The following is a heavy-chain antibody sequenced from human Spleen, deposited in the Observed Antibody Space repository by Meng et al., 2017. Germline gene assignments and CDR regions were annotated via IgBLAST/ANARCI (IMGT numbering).Heavy chain of an antibody. CDR2: IYYSGST. CDR3: ARQPSYAYTNRQYYFDY. J-gene: IGHJ4*02. Sequence: QLLRQGSVPGPVKPSETLSLTCTVSGDSISSTSYYWGWIRQPPGKGLEWIGSIYYSGSTYYNPSLKSRVTISVDTSKNQFSLKLSSVTAADTAVHYCARQPSYAYTNRQYYFDYWGQGTLVTVSS. CDR1: GDSISSTSYY. D-gene: IGHD1-1*01. V-gene: IGHV4-39*07.